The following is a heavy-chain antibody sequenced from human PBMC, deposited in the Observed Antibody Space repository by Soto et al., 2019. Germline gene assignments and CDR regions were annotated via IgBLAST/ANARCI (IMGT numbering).Heavy chain of an antibody. Sequence: SETLSLTCAVYGGSFSGYYWSWIRQPPGKGLEWIGEINHSGSTNYNPSLKSRVTISVDTSKNQFSLKLSSVTAADTAVYYCARGLPGIEMATIIYYGMDVWGQGTTVTVSS. V-gene: IGHV4-34*01. J-gene: IGHJ6*02. CDR1: GGSFSGYY. CDR2: INHSGST. CDR3: ARGLPGIEMATIIYYGMDV. D-gene: IGHD5-12*01.